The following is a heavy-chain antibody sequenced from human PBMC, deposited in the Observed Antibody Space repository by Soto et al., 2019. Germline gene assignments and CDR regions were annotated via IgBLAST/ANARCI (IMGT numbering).Heavy chain of an antibody. CDR2: IYQSGST. CDR1: GASISSDDYS. Sequence: QLLLQESGSGLVKPSQTLSLTCVVSGASISSDDYSWSWIRQPPGKGLEWIGYIYQSGSTYNNSSLKSRVTISVDRSMNQFSLKLSSVTAADTAVYYCARAPGYSGNWFDPWGQGTLVTVSS. D-gene: IGHD1-26*01. V-gene: IGHV4-30-2*01. J-gene: IGHJ5*02. CDR3: ARAPGYSGNWFDP.